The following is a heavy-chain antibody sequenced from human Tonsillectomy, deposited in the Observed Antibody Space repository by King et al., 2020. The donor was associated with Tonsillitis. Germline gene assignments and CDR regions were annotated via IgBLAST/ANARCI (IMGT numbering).Heavy chain of an antibody. CDR1: GFSVSSNY. CDR2: IYSGGST. CDR3: ARDWGLGYCSGGSCDSGGMDV. Sequence: VQLVESGGGLVQPGGSLRLSCAASGFSVSSNYMSWVRQAPGKGLEWVSVIYSGGSTYYADSVKGRFTISRHNSKNTLYLQMNSLRAEDTAVYYCARDWGLGYCSGGSCDSGGMDVWGQGTTVTVSS. D-gene: IGHD2-15*01. V-gene: IGHV3-53*04. J-gene: IGHJ6*02.